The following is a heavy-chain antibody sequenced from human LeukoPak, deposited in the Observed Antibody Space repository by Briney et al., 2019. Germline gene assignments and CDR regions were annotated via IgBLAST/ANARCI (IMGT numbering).Heavy chain of an antibody. J-gene: IGHJ6*03. V-gene: IGHV3-30-3*01. CDR3: ARDQEDSYALWSGSFRKNYYYYMDV. CDR2: ISYDGSNK. CDR1: GFTFSSYA. Sequence: GRSLRLSCAASGFTFSSYAMHWVRQAPGKGLEWVAVISYDGSNKYYADSVKGRFTISRDNSKNTLYLQMNSLRAEDTAVYYCARDQEDSYALWSGSFRKNYYYYMDVWGKGTTVTVSS. D-gene: IGHD3-3*01.